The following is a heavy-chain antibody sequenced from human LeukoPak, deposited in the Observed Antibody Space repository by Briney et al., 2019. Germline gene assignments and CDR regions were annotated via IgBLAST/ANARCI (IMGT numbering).Heavy chain of an antibody. CDR3: AISSSGYYYDAFDI. CDR2: INHSGST. V-gene: IGHV4-34*01. D-gene: IGHD3-22*01. Sequence: SETLSLTCAVYGGSFSGYYWSWIRQPPGKGLEWNGEINHSGSTNYNPSLKSRVTISVDTSKNQFSLKLSSVTAADTAVYYCAISSSGYYYDAFDIWGQGTMVTVSS. CDR1: GGSFSGYY. J-gene: IGHJ3*02.